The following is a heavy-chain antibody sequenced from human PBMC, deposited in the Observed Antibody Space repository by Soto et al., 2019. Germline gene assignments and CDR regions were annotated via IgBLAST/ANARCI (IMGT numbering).Heavy chain of an antibody. CDR1: GYSFTSYW. J-gene: IGHJ6*02. V-gene: IGHV5-10-1*01. Sequence: LGESLKISCKGSGYSFTSYWISWVRQMPGKGLEWMGRIDPSDSYTNYSPSFQGHVTISADKSISTAYLQWSSLKASDTAMYYCAKEGYSFVGMDVWGQGTTVTVSS. CDR3: AKEGYSFVGMDV. D-gene: IGHD5-18*01. CDR2: IDPSDSYT.